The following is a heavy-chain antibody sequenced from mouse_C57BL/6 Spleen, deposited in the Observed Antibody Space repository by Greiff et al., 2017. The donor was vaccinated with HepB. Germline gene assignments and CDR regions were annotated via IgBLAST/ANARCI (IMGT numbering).Heavy chain of an antibody. CDR2: INPYNGGT. V-gene: IGHV1-19*01. D-gene: IGHD4-1*02. CDR1: GYTFTDYY. J-gene: IGHJ2*01. CDR3: ARQLAYFDY. Sequence: VQLQQSGPVLVKPGASVKMSCKASGYTFTDYYMNWVKQSHGKSLEWIGVINPYNGGTSYNQKFKGKATLTVDKSSRTAYMERNSLTSEDSAVFYCARQLAYFDYWGQGTTLTVSS.